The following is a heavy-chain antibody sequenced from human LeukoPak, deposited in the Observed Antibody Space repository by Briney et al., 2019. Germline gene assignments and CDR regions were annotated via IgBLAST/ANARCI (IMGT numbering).Heavy chain of an antibody. CDR1: GFTFSNAW. J-gene: IGHJ1*01. CDR2: IRYDGSNK. D-gene: IGHD4-17*01. V-gene: IGHV3-30*02. CDR3: ARDQGDYNSLPPLFQH. Sequence: GGSLRLSCAASGFTFSNAWMSWVRQAPGKGLEWVAFIRYDGSNKYYADSVKGRFTISRDNSKNTLYLHMNSLRAEDTAVYYCARDQGDYNSLPPLFQHWGQGTLVTVSS.